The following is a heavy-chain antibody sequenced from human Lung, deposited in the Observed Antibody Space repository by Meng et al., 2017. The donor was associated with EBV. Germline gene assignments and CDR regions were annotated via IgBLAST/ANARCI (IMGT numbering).Heavy chain of an antibody. V-gene: IGHV4-30-4*01. D-gene: IGHD4-17*01. CDR2: IYYSGST. J-gene: IGHJ5*02. CDR3: ARDRKHYGERGWFDP. CDR1: GGSISSGDYY. Sequence: QVHPQESGPGLVQPSQTLSLTCTVSGGSISSGDYYWSWIRQPPGKGLEWIGYIYYSGSTYSNASPKSRVTISIDRSKNQFSLKLSSVTAADTAVYYCARDRKHYGERGWFDPWGQGTLVTVSS.